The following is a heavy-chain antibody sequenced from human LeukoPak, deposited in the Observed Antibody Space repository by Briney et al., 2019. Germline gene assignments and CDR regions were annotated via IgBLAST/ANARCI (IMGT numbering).Heavy chain of an antibody. CDR2: IYTSGST. V-gene: IGHV4-61*02. D-gene: IGHD2-15*01. CDR1: GGSIGSGSYY. Sequence: SQTLSLTCTVSGGSIGSGSYYWSWIRQPAGKGLEWIGRIYTSGSTNYNPSLKSRVTISVDTSKNQFSLKLSSVTAADTAVYYCARVGPYCSGGSCHDYWGQGTLDTVSS. CDR3: ARVGPYCSGGSCHDY. J-gene: IGHJ4*02.